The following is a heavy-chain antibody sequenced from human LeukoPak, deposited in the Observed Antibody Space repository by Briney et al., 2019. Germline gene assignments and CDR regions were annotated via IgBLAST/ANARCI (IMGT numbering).Heavy chain of an antibody. Sequence: SETLSLTCTVSGGSISSSSYYWGWIRQPPGKGLEWIGSIYYSGSTYYNPSLKSRVTISVDTSNNQFSLKLSSVTAADTAVYYCARLGVYYYDSSGYYFDYWGQGTLVTVSS. D-gene: IGHD3-22*01. CDR1: GGSISSSSYY. CDR2: IYYSGST. CDR3: ARLGVYYYDSSGYYFDY. J-gene: IGHJ4*02. V-gene: IGHV4-39*07.